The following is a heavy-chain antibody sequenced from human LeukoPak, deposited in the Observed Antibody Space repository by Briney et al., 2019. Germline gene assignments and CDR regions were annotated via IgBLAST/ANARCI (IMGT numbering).Heavy chain of an antibody. CDR2: IYTSGTT. Sequence: SETLSLTCTVSGVSIRSGSYYWSWIRQPAGKGLEWIGRIYTSGTTNYNPSLKSRVTISVDTSKNQFSLKLSSVTAADTAVYYCARLVVVAATGPFFDYWGQGTLVTVSS. CDR1: GVSIRSGSYY. CDR3: ARLVVVAATGPFFDY. V-gene: IGHV4-61*02. D-gene: IGHD2-15*01. J-gene: IGHJ4*02.